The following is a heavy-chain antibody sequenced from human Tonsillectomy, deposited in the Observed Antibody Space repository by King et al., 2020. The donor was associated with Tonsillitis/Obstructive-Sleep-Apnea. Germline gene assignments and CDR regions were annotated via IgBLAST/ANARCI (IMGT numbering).Heavy chain of an antibody. V-gene: IGHV4-4*02. CDR1: VGSISSDNW. J-gene: IGHJ6*03. CDR2: IFHSGST. Sequence: VPLQESGPGLVRPSGNLSLTCAVSVGSISSDNWWSWVRQPPGKGLEWIGEIFHSGSTNYNPSLKSRVTISVDKSKSQFSLKLSSVTAADTAMYYCARVHDFYYYMDVWGKGTTVTVSS. CDR3: ARVHDFYYYMDV.